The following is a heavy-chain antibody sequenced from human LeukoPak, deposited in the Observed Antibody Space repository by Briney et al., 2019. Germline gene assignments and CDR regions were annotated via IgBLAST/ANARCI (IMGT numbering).Heavy chain of an antibody. CDR3: ARIDWVTDF. CDR1: GFAFSAYW. V-gene: IGHV3-74*01. D-gene: IGHD2-21*01. Sequence: PGGSLRLSCAASGFAFSAYWMLWARQAPGKGLVWVSRITSDGATSYADSVKGRFTISRENAKNTLYLQLNSLRAEDTAVYYCARIDWVTDFWGQGTLVTVSS. CDR2: ITSDGAT. J-gene: IGHJ4*02.